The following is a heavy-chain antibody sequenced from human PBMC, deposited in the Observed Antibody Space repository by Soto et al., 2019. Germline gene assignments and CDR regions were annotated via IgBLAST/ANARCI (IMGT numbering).Heavy chain of an antibody. V-gene: IGHV1-46*01. CDR1: GNSFTSDD. Sequence: GVVVHVYSTAPGNSFTSDDMPWVRHASVQGSGWMGIINPRGGSTSYAQKIQGRVTMTRDTSTSILYMELSSLRSQDTAVYYCASENTQGVTHGVEFEHWGHGTLV. J-gene: IGHJ4*03. D-gene: IGHD1-20*01. CDR2: INPRGGST. CDR3: ASENTQGVTHGVEFEH.